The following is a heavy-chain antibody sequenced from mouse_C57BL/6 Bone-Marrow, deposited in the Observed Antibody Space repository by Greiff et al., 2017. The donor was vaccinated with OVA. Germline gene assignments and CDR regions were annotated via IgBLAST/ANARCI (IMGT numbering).Heavy chain of an antibody. Sequence: VQLQQPGAELVMPGASVKLSCKASGYTFTSYWMHWVKQRPGQGLEWIGEIDPSDSYTNYNQKFKGKSTLTVDKSSSTAYMQLSILTSEDSAVYYCAVYYGNYARFAYWGQGTLVTVSA. J-gene: IGHJ3*01. D-gene: IGHD2-1*01. CDR1: GYTFTSYW. V-gene: IGHV1-69*01. CDR3: AVYYGNYARFAY. CDR2: IDPSDSYT.